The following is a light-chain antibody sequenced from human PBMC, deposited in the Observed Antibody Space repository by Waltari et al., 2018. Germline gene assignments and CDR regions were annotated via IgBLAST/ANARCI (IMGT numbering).Light chain of an antibody. V-gene: IGKV3-20*01. CDR3: QQYGNSRGS. J-gene: IGKJ2*03. CDR1: QMVSSSY. CDR2: GAS. Sequence: EIVLTQSPGTLSLSPGEGATLSCRASQMVSSSYLAWYQQKPGQAPRLLIYGASNRATDIPDRFTGSGSGTDFTLTINRLEPEDFAVYYCQQYGNSRGSFGQGT.